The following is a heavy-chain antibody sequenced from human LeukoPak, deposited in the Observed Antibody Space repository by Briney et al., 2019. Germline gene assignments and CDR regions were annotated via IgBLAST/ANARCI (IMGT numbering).Heavy chain of an antibody. CDR1: GGSISSYY. J-gene: IGHJ4*02. Sequence: PSETLSLTCTVSGGSISSYYWSWIRQPPGKGLEWIGYIYYSGSTNYNPSLKSRVTISVDTSKNQFSLKLSSVTAADTAVYYCARDFGVARSSDYWGQGTLVTVSS. CDR2: IYYSGST. CDR3: ARDFGVARSSDY. D-gene: IGHD3-10*01. V-gene: IGHV4-59*01.